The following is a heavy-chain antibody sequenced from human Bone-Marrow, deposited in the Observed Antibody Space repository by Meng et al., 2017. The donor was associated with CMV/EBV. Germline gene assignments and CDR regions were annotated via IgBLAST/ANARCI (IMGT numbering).Heavy chain of an antibody. CDR2: MSYSGGT. CDR1: GGSISTYY. CDR3: ARGNNIVVVPAAPPGAFDI. Sequence: GSLRLSCIVSGGSISTYYWTWIRQPPGKGLEWIGYMSYSGGTNYNPSLNSRVTISVDTSKNQFSLKLSSVTAADTAVYYCARGNNIVVVPAAPPGAFDIWGQGTRVTVSS. V-gene: IGHV4-59*01. D-gene: IGHD2-2*01. J-gene: IGHJ3*02.